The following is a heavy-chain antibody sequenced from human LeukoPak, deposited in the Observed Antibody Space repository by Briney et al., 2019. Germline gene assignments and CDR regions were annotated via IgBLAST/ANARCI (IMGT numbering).Heavy chain of an antibody. J-gene: IGHJ4*02. V-gene: IGHV3-30*14. Sequence: DSVRGRFTISRDSSKNTVYLQMNSLTAEDTAVYYCARGQIVGGQGDFWGQGPLVTVSA. CDR3: ARGQIVGGQGDF. D-gene: IGHD1-26*01.